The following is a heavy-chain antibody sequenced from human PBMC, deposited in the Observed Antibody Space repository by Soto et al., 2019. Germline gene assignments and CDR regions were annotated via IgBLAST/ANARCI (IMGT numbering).Heavy chain of an antibody. D-gene: IGHD2-15*01. Sequence: QITLKESGPTLVKPTQTLTLTCTFSGFSLSTSGVGVGWIRQPPGKVLEWLALIYWDDDKRYSPSLKSRLTITKDTSKNQVVLTMTIMDPVDTATYYCAHKSGGSRRGWFDPWGQGTLVTVSS. CDR2: IYWDDDK. CDR1: GFSLSTSGVG. CDR3: AHKSGGSRRGWFDP. V-gene: IGHV2-5*02. J-gene: IGHJ5*02.